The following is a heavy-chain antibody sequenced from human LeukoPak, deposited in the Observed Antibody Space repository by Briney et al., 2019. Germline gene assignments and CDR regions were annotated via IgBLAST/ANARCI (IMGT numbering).Heavy chain of an antibody. CDR3: ARGEIKMLGYNDYYYAMDV. CDR1: GFTSGSNA. D-gene: IGHD5-24*01. V-gene: IGHV3-33*01. CDR2: LWYDGDRK. Sequence: QPGRSLTLSCAASGFTSGSNALHWVRQAPGKGLEWVALLWYDGDRKCCADSVKGRCTVSGDQSKNTVYLQLSSLRVEDTGVYYCARGEIKMLGYNDYYYAMDVWGQGTTVTVSS. J-gene: IGHJ6*02.